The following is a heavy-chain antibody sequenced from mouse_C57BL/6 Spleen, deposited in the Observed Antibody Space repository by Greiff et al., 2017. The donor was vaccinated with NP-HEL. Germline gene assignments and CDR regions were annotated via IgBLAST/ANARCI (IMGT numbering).Heavy chain of an antibody. CDR1: GFTFSSYA. CDR2: ISDGGSYT. Sequence: EVQRVESGGGLVKPGGSLKLSCAASGFTFSSYAMSWVRQTPEKRLEWVATISDGGSYTYYPDNVKGRFTISRDNAKNNLYLQMSHLKSEDTAMYYCAREGSSGFSYYAMDYWGQGTSVTVSS. CDR3: AREGSSGFSYYAMDY. D-gene: IGHD3-2*02. J-gene: IGHJ4*01. V-gene: IGHV5-4*01.